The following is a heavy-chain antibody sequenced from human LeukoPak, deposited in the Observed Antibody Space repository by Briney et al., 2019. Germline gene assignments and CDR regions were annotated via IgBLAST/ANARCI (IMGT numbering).Heavy chain of an antibody. V-gene: IGHV4-38-2*02. CDR3: ASSRYNSPLDV. CDR1: GYSISSGYY. Sequence: PSETLSLTCTVSGYSISSGYYWGWIRQPPGKGLEWIGYIYYSGSTNYNPSLKSRVTISVDTSKNQFSLKLSSVTAADTAVYYCASSRYNSPLDVWGKGTTVTVSS. CDR2: IYYSGST. D-gene: IGHD3-16*02. J-gene: IGHJ6*04.